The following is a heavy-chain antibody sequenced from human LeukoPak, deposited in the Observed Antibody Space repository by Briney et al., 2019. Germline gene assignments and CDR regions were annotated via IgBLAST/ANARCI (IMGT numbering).Heavy chain of an antibody. CDR3: ARARGGGYDSSGYYYLPDY. Sequence: GASVKVSCKASGYTFTSYYMHWVRQAPGQGLEWMGIINPSGGSTSYAQKFQGRVTITADESTSTAYMELSSLRSEDTAVYYCARARGGGYDSSGYYYLPDYWGQGTLVTVSS. V-gene: IGHV1-46*01. CDR2: INPSGGST. J-gene: IGHJ4*02. D-gene: IGHD3-22*01. CDR1: GYTFTSYY.